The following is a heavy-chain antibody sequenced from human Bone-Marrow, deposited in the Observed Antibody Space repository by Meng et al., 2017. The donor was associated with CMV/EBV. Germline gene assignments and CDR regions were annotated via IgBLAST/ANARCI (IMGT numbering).Heavy chain of an antibody. J-gene: IGHJ5*02. Sequence: ASVKVSCKASGYTFTSYYMHWVRQAPGQGLEWMGIINPSGGSTSYAQKFQGRVTITTDESTSTAYMELSSLRSEDTAVYYCARGLNEFPTGDYGNWFDPWGQGTLVTVSS. D-gene: IGHD4-17*01. CDR3: ARGLNEFPTGDYGNWFDP. CDR1: GYTFTSYY. V-gene: IGHV1-46*01. CDR2: INPSGGST.